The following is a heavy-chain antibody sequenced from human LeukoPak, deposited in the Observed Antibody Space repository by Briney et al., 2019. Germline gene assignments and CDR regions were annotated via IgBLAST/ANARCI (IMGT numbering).Heavy chain of an antibody. CDR3: ARVGGSGNWFDP. V-gene: IGHV1-2*02. J-gene: IGHJ5*02. CDR1: GYTFTGYY. D-gene: IGHD2-15*01. CDR2: INPNSSGT. Sequence: ASVKVSCKASGYTFTGYYMHWVRRAPGQGLEWMGWINPNSSGTNYAQKFQGRVTMTRDTSISTAYMELSRLRSDDTAVYYCARVGGSGNWFDPWGQGTLVTVSS.